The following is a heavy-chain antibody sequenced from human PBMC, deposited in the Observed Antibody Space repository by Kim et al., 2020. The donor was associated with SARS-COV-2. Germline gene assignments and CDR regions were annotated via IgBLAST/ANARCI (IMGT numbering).Heavy chain of an antibody. V-gene: IGHV5-10-1*01. CDR1: GYSFTSYW. CDR3: ARRGYGSGSYYNGDWFDP. D-gene: IGHD3-10*01. CDR2: IDPSDSYT. J-gene: IGHJ5*02. Sequence: GESLKISCKGSGYSFTSYWISWVRQMPGKGLEWMGRIDPSDSYTNYSPSFQGHVTISADKSISTAYLQWSSLKASDTAMYYCARRGYGSGSYYNGDWFDPWGQGTLVTVSS.